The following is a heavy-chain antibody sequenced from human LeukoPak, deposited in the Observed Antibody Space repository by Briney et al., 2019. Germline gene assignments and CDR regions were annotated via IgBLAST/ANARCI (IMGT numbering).Heavy chain of an antibody. CDR1: GYTFTSYG. D-gene: IGHD3-16*02. CDR2: ISAYNGNT. V-gene: IGHV1-18*01. CDR3: ARGAGVITFGGVIVTLNYFDY. J-gene: IGHJ4*02. Sequence: ASVKVSCKASGYTFTSYGISWVRQAPGQGLEWMGWISAYNGNTNYAQKLQGRVTVTTDTSTSTAYMELRSLRSDDTAVYYCARGAGVITFGGVIVTLNYFDYWGQGTLVTVSS.